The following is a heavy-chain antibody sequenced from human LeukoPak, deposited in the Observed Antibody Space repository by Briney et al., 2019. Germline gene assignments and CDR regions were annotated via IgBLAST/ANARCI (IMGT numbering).Heavy chain of an antibody. D-gene: IGHD2-2*01. CDR2: IYYSGST. CDR3: ARGDFCSSSNCYLRPMDV. CDR1: GGSISDYY. Sequence: PMETLSLTCTVSGGSISDYYWNWIRQPPGQGLEWIGYIYYSGSTTYNPSLKSRVTMSVDTAKNQFSLKLRSVTAADTAVYYCARGDFCSSSNCYLRPMDVWGKGTTVTVSS. J-gene: IGHJ6*03. V-gene: IGHV4-59*01.